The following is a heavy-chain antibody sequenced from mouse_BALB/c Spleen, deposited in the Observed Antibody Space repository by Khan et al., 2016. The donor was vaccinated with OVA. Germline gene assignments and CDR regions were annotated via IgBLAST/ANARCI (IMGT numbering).Heavy chain of an antibody. CDR1: GYTFSSYW. V-gene: IGHV1-9*01. CDR3: ARGNCYGSSSWFGY. D-gene: IGHD1-1*01. Sequence: QVRLQQSGAELMKPGASVKISCKATGYTFSSYWIEWVKQRPGHGLEWIGEILPGSGRNNYNEKFKGKATFTADTSSNTAYMQLSSLTSEDSAVYYCARGNCYGSSSWFGYWGQGTLVTVSA. CDR2: ILPGSGRN. J-gene: IGHJ3*01.